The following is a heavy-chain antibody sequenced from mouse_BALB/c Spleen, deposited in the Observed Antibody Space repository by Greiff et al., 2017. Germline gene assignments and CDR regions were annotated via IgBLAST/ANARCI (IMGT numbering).Heavy chain of an antibody. J-gene: IGHJ4*01. V-gene: IGHV5-9-4*01. Sequence: EVHLVESGGGLVKPGGSLKLSCAASGFTFSSYAMSWVRQSPEKRLEWVAEISSGGSYTYYPDTVTGGFTISRDNAKNTLYLEMSSLRSEDTAMYYCARDAMDYWGQGTSVTVSS. CDR1: GFTFSSYA. CDR2: ISSGGSYT. CDR3: ARDAMDY.